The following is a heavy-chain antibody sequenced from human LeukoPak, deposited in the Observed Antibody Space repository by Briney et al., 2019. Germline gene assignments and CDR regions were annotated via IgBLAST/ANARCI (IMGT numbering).Heavy chain of an antibody. CDR2: ISYDGSNK. J-gene: IGHJ5*01. V-gene: IGHV3-30*18. CDR1: GFTFSNYG. D-gene: IGHD2-15*01. Sequence: PGRSLRLSCAASGFTFSNYGMHWVRQAPGKGLEGVAVISYDGSNKYYADSVKGRFTISRDNSKNTLYLQMNSLRAEDTAVYYCAKDSGGWFGYWGQGTLVTVSS. CDR3: AKDSGGWFGY.